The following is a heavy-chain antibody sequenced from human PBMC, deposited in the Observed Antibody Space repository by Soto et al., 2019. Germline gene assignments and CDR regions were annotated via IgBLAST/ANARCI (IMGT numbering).Heavy chain of an antibody. D-gene: IGHD3-22*01. CDR1: GFIFNNYG. J-gene: IGHJ4*02. CDR3: ARGYSSGFSAFDY. CDR2: IYYDATSK. V-gene: IGHV3-33*01. Sequence: SLRLSCAASGFIFNNYGMHWVRQAPGKGLEWVALIYYDATSKFYADSVKGRFTISRDNSRDTLYLQVTSLRAEDTAVYYCARGYSSGFSAFDYWGQGAPVTVSS.